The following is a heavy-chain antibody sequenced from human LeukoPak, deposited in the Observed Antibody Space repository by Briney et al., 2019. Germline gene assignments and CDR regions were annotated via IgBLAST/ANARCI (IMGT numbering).Heavy chain of an antibody. CDR1: GFTFSSYW. CDR3: ATGPFSAFAI. V-gene: IGHV3-74*01. D-gene: IGHD1-14*01. CDR2: IHSDEIST. Sequence: GGSLRLSCAASGFTFSSYWMHWVRQGPGKGLVWVSHIHSDEISTAYADSVKGRFTISRDNTKNPLYLQMNSLRVEDTAVYFCATGPFSAFAIWGQGTTLIVSS. J-gene: IGHJ3*02.